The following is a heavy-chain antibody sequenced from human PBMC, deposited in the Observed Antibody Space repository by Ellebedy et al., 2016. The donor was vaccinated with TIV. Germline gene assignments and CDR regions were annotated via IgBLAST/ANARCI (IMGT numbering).Heavy chain of an antibody. CDR2: FDPEDGET. V-gene: IGHV1-24*01. D-gene: IGHD6-13*01. CDR1: GYTLTELS. Sequence: ASVKVSXXVSGYTLTELSMHWVRQAPGKGLEWMGGFDPEDGETIYAQKFQGRVTMTEDTSTDTAYMGLSSLRSEEPAVYYCETLPEAAAGTGGGGWFNPWGQGTLVTVSS. J-gene: IGHJ5*02. CDR3: ETLPEAAAGTGGGGWFNP.